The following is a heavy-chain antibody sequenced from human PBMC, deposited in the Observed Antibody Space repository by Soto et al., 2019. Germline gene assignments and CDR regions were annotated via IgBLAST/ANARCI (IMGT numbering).Heavy chain of an antibody. V-gene: IGHV1-18*04. CDR3: ARVNALRYFDHFDY. D-gene: IGHD3-9*01. CDR1: GYTFTSYG. J-gene: IGHJ4*02. Sequence: GASVKVSCKASGYTFTSYGISWVRQAPGQGLEWMGWISAYNGNTNYAQKLQGRVTMTTDTSTSTAYMELRSLRSDDTAVYYCARVNALRYFDHFDYWGQGTLVTVSS. CDR2: ISAYNGNT.